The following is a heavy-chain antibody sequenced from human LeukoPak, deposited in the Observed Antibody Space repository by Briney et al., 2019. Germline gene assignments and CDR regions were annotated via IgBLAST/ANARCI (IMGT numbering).Heavy chain of an antibody. Sequence: GGSLRLSCAASGFTVSSNYMSWVRQAPGKGLEWVSVIYSGGSTYYADSVKGRFTISRDNSKNTLYLQMNSLRAEDTAVYYCATNPSGWYYFAYWGQGTLVTVSS. J-gene: IGHJ4*02. V-gene: IGHV3-66*01. CDR3: ATNPSGWYYFAY. CDR1: GFTVSSNY. CDR2: IYSGGST. D-gene: IGHD6-19*01.